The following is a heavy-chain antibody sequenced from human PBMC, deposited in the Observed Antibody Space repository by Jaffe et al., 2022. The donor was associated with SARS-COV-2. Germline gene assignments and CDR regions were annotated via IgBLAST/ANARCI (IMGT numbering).Heavy chain of an antibody. V-gene: IGHV6-1*01. CDR2: TYYRSKWYT. Sequence: QVQLQQSGPGLVKPSQTLSFTCAISGDSVSSNNEAWHWIRLSPSRGLEWLGRTYYRSKWYTDYAVSMKSRIIINSDTSKNQFSLQLNSVTPEDTAVYFCARDGGNYGSYSGMHVWGQGTAVTVSS. D-gene: IGHD3-10*01. CDR1: GDSVSSNNEA. CDR3: ARDGGNYGSYSGMHV. J-gene: IGHJ6*02.